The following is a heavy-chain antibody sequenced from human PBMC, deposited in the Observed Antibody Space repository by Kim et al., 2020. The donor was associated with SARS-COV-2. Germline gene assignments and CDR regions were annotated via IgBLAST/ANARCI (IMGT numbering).Heavy chain of an antibody. D-gene: IGHD3-10*01. CDR1: GFTFSSYA. V-gene: IGHV3-30*04. CDR3: ARDRGY. J-gene: IGHJ4*02. Sequence: WGSLRLSCAASGFTFSSYAMHWVRQAPGKGLEWVAVISYDGSNKYYADSVKGRFTISRDNSKNTLSLQMNSLSAEDTAVYYCARDRGYWGQGTLVTVSS. CDR2: ISYDGSNK.